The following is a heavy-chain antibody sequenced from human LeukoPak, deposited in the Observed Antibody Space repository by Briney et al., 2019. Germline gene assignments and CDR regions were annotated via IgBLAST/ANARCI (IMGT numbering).Heavy chain of an antibody. CDR2: ISGGGDNT. V-gene: IGHV3-23*01. J-gene: IGHJ3*02. CDR3: AKDSPARGPFDI. Sequence: GGSLRLSCAVSGFTFSSYWMHWVRQAPGKGLEWVSVISGGGDNTYYADSVKGRFTISRDNSKNTLYLQMNSLRAEDTAVYYCAKDSPARGPFDIWGQGTMVTVSS. D-gene: IGHD6-25*01. CDR1: GFTFSSYW.